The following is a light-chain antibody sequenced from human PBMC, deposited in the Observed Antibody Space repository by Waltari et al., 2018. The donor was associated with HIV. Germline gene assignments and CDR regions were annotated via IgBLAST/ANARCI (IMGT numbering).Light chain of an antibody. J-gene: IGLJ2*01. CDR2: GNS. CDR3: QSYDRSLSGYVV. CDR1: TSNIGADYD. V-gene: IGLV1-40*01. Sequence: QSVLTQPPSVSGAPGQRVTISCPGSTSNIGADYDVHWYQQIPGTVPKLLIYGNSNRPSGVPHRFSGSKSGTSASLAITGLQAEDEADYYCQSYDRSLSGYVVFGGGTKLTVL.